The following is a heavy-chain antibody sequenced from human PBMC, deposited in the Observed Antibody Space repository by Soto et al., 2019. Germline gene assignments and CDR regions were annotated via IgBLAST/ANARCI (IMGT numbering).Heavy chain of an antibody. CDR3: AKGGGSGSYFNYFDY. D-gene: IGHD1-26*01. V-gene: IGHV3-30*18. CDR2: ISYDGSDK. J-gene: IGHJ4*02. CDR1: GFTFSSYG. Sequence: GGSLRLSCAASGFTFSSYGMHWVRQAPGKGLEWVAVISYDGSDKYYADSVKGRFTISRDNSKNTLYLQMNSLRAEDTAVYYCAKGGGSGSYFNYFDYWAQGSLVPVSS.